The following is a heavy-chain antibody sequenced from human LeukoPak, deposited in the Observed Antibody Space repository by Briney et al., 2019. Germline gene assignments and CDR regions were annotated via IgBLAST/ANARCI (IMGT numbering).Heavy chain of an antibody. CDR3: AHRSLIEPPEEWFDP. CDR1: GFSLSTSGVG. CDR2: IYWDDDK. Sequence: SGPTLVKPTQTLTLTRTFSGFSLSTSGVGVGWIRQPPGKALEWLALIYWDDDKRYSPSLKSRLTITKDTSKNQVVLTMTNMDPVDTATYYCAHRSLIEPPEEWFDPWGQGTLVTVSS. D-gene: IGHD3-22*01. J-gene: IGHJ5*02. V-gene: IGHV2-5*02.